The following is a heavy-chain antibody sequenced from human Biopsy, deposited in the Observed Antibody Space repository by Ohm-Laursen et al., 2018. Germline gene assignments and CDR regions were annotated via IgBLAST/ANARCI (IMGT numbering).Heavy chain of an antibody. V-gene: IGHV1-2*02. CDR3: ARVPAYPSIDGYYGLDL. D-gene: IGHD2-15*01. Sequence: ASVKVSCKASGYTFAGYYLHWVRQAPGHGLEWMGWINPNSGNANYAQSFQGRLTVTRDTSITTAYMELTSLTSDDTAIYYCARVPAYPSIDGYYGLDLWGQGTTVIISS. CDR1: GYTFAGYY. J-gene: IGHJ6*02. CDR2: INPNSGNA.